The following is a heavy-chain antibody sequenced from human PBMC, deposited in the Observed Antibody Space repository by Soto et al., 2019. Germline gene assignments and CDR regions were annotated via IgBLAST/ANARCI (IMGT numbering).Heavy chain of an antibody. V-gene: IGHV4-34*01. D-gene: IGHD3-10*01. J-gene: IGHJ5*02. CDR1: GGSFSGYY. CDR3: ARTYYYRSGTYFAWFDP. Sequence: QVRLKQRGAGLLKPSETLSLTCDVYGGSFSGYYWSWIRQSPGKGLEWIGQIKHSGGTNYNPLLKGRFTISVDTPRNQFSLKLSSVTAADTAVYFCARTYYYRSGTYFAWFDPWGQGTLVTVSS. CDR2: IKHSGGT.